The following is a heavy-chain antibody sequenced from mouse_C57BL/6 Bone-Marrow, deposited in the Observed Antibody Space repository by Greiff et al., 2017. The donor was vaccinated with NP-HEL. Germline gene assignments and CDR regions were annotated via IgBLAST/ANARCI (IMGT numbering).Heavy chain of an antibody. CDR2: INPGSGGT. CDR1: GYAFTNYL. Sequence: VQLKESGAELVRPGTSVKVSCKASGYAFTNYLIEWVKQRPGQGLEWIGVINPGSGGTNYNEKFKGKATLTADKSSSTAYMQLSSLTSEDSAVYFCAREDYGLLLRFDYWGQGTTLTVSS. D-gene: IGHD1-1*01. V-gene: IGHV1-54*01. J-gene: IGHJ2*01. CDR3: AREDYGLLLRFDY.